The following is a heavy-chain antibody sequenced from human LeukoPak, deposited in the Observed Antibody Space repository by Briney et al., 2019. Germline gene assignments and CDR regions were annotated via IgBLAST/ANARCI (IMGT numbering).Heavy chain of an antibody. D-gene: IGHD6-19*01. CDR3: ATSSGWLENAFDI. J-gene: IGHJ3*02. V-gene: IGHV1-24*01. Sequence: GASVKVSCKVSGYTLTELSMHWVRQAPGKGLEWMGGFDPEDGETIYAQKFQGRVTMTEDTSTDTAYMELSSLRSVDTAVYYCATSSGWLENAFDIWGQGTMVTVSS. CDR2: FDPEDGET. CDR1: GYTLTELS.